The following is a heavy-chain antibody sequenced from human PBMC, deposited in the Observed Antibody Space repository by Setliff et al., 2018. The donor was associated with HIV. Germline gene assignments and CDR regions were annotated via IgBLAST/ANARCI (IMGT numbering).Heavy chain of an antibody. CDR1: GFTFSSYS. CDR3: TRDIRAGNYPPYPHFYYMDV. Sequence: GGSLRLSCAGSGFTFSSYSMNWVRQAPGKGLEWVSYISSSSSIIIYADSVKGRFTISRDNAKNSVYLQMNSLRVEDTAVYYCTRDIRAGNYPPYPHFYYMDVWGKGTTVTVSS. V-gene: IGHV3-48*01. D-gene: IGHD4-4*01. CDR2: ISSSSSII. J-gene: IGHJ6*03.